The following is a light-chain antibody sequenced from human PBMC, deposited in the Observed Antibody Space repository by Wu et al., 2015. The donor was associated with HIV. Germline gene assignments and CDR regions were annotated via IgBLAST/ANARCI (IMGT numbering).Light chain of an antibody. Sequence: TQSPAILPVSPGQTATLSCRASEDVGKSLAWYQQKPGRAPRLLIHDVSVRASGIPARFRGSGSGKDFSLTITNIQSDDSSTYFCQQYHYWPPRTFGQGTKVEL. J-gene: IGKJ1*01. CDR1: EDVGKS. CDR3: QQYHYWPPRT. CDR2: DVS. V-gene: IGKV3-15*01.